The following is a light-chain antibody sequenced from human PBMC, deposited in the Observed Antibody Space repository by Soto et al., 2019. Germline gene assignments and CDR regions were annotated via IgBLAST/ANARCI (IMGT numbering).Light chain of an antibody. CDR3: QQYGSSPVT. CDR2: GAS. CDR1: QSVSSSY. J-gene: IGKJ1*01. Sequence: EIVLTQSPGTLSLSPGERATLSCRASQSVSSSYLAWYQQKPGQAPRLLIYGASSRATGIPDRFSGSGSGTDFTLTISRLEQEDFAVYYCQQYGSSPVTFGQGTKVEIK. V-gene: IGKV3-20*01.